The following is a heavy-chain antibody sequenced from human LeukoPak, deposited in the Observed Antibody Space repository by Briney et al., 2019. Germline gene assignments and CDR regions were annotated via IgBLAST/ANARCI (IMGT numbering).Heavy chain of an antibody. CDR3: ARRLDY. J-gene: IGHJ4*02. CDR2: ISSSGDTI. Sequence: GGSLRPSCAASGFTLRDYSMNWVRQAPGTGLEWVSYISSSGDTIYYADSVKGRFTISRDTAKNSLYLQMNSLRAEDTAVYYCARRLDYWGQGTLVTVSS. V-gene: IGHV3-48*01. D-gene: IGHD6-25*01. CDR1: GFTLRDYS.